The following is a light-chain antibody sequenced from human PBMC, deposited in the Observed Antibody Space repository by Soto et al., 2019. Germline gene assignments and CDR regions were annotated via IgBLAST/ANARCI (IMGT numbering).Light chain of an antibody. CDR1: SSNIGNNY. Sequence: QSVLTQPPSVSAAPGQTLTISCSGSSSNIGNNYVSWYQHLPGTAPKLLIYDNNKRPSGIPDRFSGSKSGTSATLGITGLQTGDEADYYCGTWDSSLSAVVFGGGTKVTVL. CDR3: GTWDSSLSAVV. CDR2: DNN. V-gene: IGLV1-51*01. J-gene: IGLJ2*01.